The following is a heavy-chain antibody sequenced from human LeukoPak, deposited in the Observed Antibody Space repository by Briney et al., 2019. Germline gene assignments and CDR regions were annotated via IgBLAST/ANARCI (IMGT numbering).Heavy chain of an antibody. Sequence: KPSETLSLTCTVSGDSISSSSYYWGWIRQPPGKGREGIGSIYYSGSTYYNPSLKSRVTISVDTSKIQFSLKLSSVTAADTSVYSCALGYCSSTSSSPLDYWGQGTLVTVSS. CDR3: ALGYCSSTSSSPLDY. V-gene: IGHV4-39*01. CDR2: IYYSGST. J-gene: IGHJ4*02. D-gene: IGHD2-2*01. CDR1: GDSISSSSYY.